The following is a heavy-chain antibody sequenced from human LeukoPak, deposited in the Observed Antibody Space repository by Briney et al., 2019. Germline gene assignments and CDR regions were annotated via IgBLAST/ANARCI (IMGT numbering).Heavy chain of an antibody. D-gene: IGHD6-19*01. CDR3: ARHELPGMSVSAGFDY. Sequence: PSETLSLTCTVSGGSISSSSYYWGWIRQPPGKGLEWIGSFYYSGSTYYNPSLKSRVTVSVDTSKNQFSLKLSSVTAADTAFYYCARHELPGMSVSAGFDYWGHGTLVTVSS. V-gene: IGHV4-39*01. CDR2: FYYSGST. CDR1: GGSISSSSYY. J-gene: IGHJ4*01.